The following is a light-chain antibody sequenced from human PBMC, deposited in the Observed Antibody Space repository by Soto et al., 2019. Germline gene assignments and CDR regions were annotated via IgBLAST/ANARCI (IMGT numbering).Light chain of an antibody. CDR2: GAS. CDR1: QSVSTSY. V-gene: IGKV3-20*01. CDR3: QQYGRSPPWT. J-gene: IGKJ1*01. Sequence: EIVLTQSPGTLSLSPGERATLSCRASQSVSTSYLAWYQQKPGQAPRLLIYGASSRATGIPDRFSGSGSGTDFTLTITRLEPEDFAVHYCQQYGRSPPWTFGQGTKAEIK.